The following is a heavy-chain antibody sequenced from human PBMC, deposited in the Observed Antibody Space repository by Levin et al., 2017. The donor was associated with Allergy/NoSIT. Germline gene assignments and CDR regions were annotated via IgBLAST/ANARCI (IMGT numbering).Heavy chain of an antibody. J-gene: IGHJ3*02. D-gene: IGHD1-7*01. Sequence: GESLKISCKASGYTFTSYAMNWVRQAPGQGLEWMGWINTNTGNPTYAQGFTGRFVFSLDTSVSTAYLQISSLKAEDTAVYYCARGRYNWNYGGRFGPFDAFDSWGQGTMVTVSS. CDR2: INTNTGNP. CDR1: GYTFTSYA. CDR3: ARGRYNWNYGGRFGPFDAFDS. V-gene: IGHV7-4-1*02.